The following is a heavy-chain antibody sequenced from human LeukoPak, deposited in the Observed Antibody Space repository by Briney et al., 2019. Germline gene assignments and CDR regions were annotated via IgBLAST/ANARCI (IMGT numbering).Heavy chain of an antibody. Sequence: SETLSLTCTVSGGSISSYSWSWIRQTPGKGLEWIAYIHDSGSTYNNPSLKSRLSISIDTSKNQFSLKLNSVTAADTAVYYCARVVAAAGNNWFDPWGQGTLVTVSS. J-gene: IGHJ5*02. CDR3: ARVVAAAGNNWFDP. CDR1: GGSISSYS. CDR2: IHDSGST. V-gene: IGHV4-59*12. D-gene: IGHD6-13*01.